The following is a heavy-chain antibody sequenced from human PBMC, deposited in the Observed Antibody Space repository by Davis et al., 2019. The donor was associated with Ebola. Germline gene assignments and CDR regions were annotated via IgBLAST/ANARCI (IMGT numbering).Heavy chain of an antibody. V-gene: IGHV1-8*02. CDR3: ARGRDIRVWFGELSAIDY. J-gene: IGHJ4*02. CDR2: MNPNSGNT. CDR1: GYTFTGYY. D-gene: IGHD3-10*01. Sequence: ASVKVSCKASGYTFTGYYMHWVRQAPGQGLEWMGWMNPNSGNTGYAQKFQGRVTMTRNTSISTAYMELSSLRSEDTAVYYCARGRDIRVWFGELSAIDYWGQGTLVTVSS.